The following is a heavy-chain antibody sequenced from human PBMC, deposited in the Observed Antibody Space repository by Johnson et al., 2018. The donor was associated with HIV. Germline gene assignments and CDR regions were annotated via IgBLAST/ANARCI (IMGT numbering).Heavy chain of an antibody. V-gene: IGHV3-30*03. CDR3: AGLRAARPRSFDI. Sequence: QVQLVESGGGLVQPGGSLRLSCAASGFSFSSYGIHWVRQAPGKGLEWVAVISYDGSNKYYADSVKGRFTISRDNSKTTLYLQMNSLRAEDTAVYYCAGLRAARPRSFDIWGQGTMVTVSS. CDR1: GFSFSSYG. D-gene: IGHD6-6*01. J-gene: IGHJ3*02. CDR2: ISYDGSNK.